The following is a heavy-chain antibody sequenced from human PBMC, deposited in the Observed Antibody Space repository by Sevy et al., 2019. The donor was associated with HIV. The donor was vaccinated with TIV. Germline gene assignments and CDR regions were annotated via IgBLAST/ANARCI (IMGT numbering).Heavy chain of an antibody. J-gene: IGHJ4*02. CDR1: GFTFSSYT. D-gene: IGHD3-22*01. V-gene: IGHV3-30-3*01. CDR2: ISYDGSNK. Sequence: GGSLRLSCAASGFTFSSYTMHWVRQAPGKGLEWVAVISYDGSNKYYADSVKGRFTISRDNSKNTLYLQMNSLRAEDTAVYYCARDLYYYDSSGYFDYWGQRTLVTVSS. CDR3: ARDLYYYDSSGYFDY.